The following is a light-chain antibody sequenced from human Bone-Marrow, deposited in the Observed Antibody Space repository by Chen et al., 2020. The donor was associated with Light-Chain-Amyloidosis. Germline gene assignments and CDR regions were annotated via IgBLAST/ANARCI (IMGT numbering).Light chain of an antibody. J-gene: IGLJ3*02. CDR1: NIGSTS. Sequence: SYVLTQPSSVSVAPGQTATIACGGNNIGSTSVHWYQQTPGQAPLLVVYDDSDRPSGIPERLSGCNCGNTATLTIRRVEAGDEADYYCQVWDRSRDRPVFGGGTKLTVL. CDR3: QVWDRSRDRPV. V-gene: IGLV3-21*02. CDR2: DDS.